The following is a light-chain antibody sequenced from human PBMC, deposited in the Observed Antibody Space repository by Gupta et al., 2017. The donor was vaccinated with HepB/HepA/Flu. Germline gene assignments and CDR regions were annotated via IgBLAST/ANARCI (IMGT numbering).Light chain of an antibody. Sequence: AIQLTQFPSSLSASVGDRVTITCRASQGISSALAWYQQKPGKPPKLLIYYASTLGSEVPSRFSGSGSGTDFTLTISGLQPEDFATYYCQQVQNYVTFGGGTKVEIK. J-gene: IGKJ4*01. CDR3: QQVQNYVT. CDR2: YAS. CDR1: QGISSA. V-gene: IGKV1D-13*01.